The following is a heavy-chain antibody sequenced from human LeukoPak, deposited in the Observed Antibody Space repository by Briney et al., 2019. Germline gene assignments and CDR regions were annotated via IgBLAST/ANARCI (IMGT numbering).Heavy chain of an antibody. CDR3: ARTDSSGWYGDY. CDR1: GYTFTGYY. V-gene: IGHV1-2*02. CDR2: INPNSGGT. Sequence: ASVKVSCKASGYTFTGYYMHWVRQAPGQGREWMGWINPNSGGTNYAQKFQGRVTMTRDTSISTAYMELSRLRSDDTAVYYCARTDSSGWYGDYWGQGTLVTVSS. J-gene: IGHJ4*02. D-gene: IGHD6-19*01.